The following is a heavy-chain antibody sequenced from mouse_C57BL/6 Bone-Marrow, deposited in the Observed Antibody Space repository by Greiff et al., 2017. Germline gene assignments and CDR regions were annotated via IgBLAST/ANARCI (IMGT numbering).Heavy chain of an antibody. CDR2: IWWDDDK. CDR3: ARTNAFITTVVATRAYWYFDV. CDR1: GFSLSTFGMG. D-gene: IGHD1-1*01. V-gene: IGHV8-8*01. Sequence: QVTLKESGPGILQPSQTLSLTCSFSGFSLSTFGMGVGWIRQPSGKGLEWLAHIWWDDDKYYNPALKSRLTISKDTSKNQVFLKIANVDTADTATYYCARTNAFITTVVATRAYWYFDVWGTGTTVTVSS. J-gene: IGHJ1*03.